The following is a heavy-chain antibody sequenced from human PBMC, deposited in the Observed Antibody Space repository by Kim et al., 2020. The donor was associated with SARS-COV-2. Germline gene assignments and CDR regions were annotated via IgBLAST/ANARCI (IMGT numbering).Heavy chain of an antibody. Sequence: TNYNPSLKSRVIISVDTSKNQFSLKLSSVTAADTAVYYCARGYYYYGMDVWGQGTTVTVSS. CDR3: ARGYYYYGMDV. CDR2: T. J-gene: IGHJ6*02. V-gene: IGHV4-34*01.